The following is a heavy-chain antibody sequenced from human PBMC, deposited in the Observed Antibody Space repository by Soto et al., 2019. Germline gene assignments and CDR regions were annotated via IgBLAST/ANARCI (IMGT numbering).Heavy chain of an antibody. D-gene: IGHD4-17*01. V-gene: IGHV3-30*03. J-gene: IGHJ6*02. CDR2: ISYDGSNK. Sequence: QVQLVESGGGVVQPGRSLRLSCAASGFTFSSYGMHWVRQAPGKGLEWVAVISYDGSNKYYADSVKGRFTISRDNSKNTLYLQMNSLRAEDTAVYYCATAAGDDGGNAYYYYGMDVWGQGTTVTVSS. CDR1: GFTFSSYG. CDR3: ATAAGDDGGNAYYYYGMDV.